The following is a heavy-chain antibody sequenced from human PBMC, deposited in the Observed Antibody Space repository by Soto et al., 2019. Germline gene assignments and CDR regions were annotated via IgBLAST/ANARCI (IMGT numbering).Heavy chain of an antibody. J-gene: IGHJ4*02. CDR3: ARAGSGGPGATDC. D-gene: IGHD3-3*01. V-gene: IGHV4-4*02. Sequence: QVQLQESGPGLVKPSGTLSLTCVVSGGSISSPDWWSWVRQPPGKGLEWIGEIHHTGSTNYNPSLHSRDTMSMDTSQNHSSLNLRSVTAADTAVYSGARAGSGGPGATDCWGQGPLVTVSS. CDR1: GGSISSPDW. CDR2: IHHTGST.